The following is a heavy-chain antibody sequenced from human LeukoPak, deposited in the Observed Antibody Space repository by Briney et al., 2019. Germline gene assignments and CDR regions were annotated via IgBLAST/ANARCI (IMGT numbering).Heavy chain of an antibody. CDR2: ISSSGSTI. CDR3: ARDYCSSTSCYGMDV. Sequence: PGGSLRLSCAASGFTFSDYYMSWIRQAPGKGLEWVSYISSSGSTIYYADSVKGRFTISRDNAKNSLYLHMNSLRAEDTAVYYCARDYCSSTSCYGMDVWGQGTTVTVSS. J-gene: IGHJ6*02. D-gene: IGHD2-2*01. V-gene: IGHV3-11*01. CDR1: GFTFSDYY.